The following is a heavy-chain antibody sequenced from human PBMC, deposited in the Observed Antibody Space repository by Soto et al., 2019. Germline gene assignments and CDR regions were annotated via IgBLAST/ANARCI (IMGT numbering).Heavy chain of an antibody. CDR2: ISGHNGNT. CDR1: GYSFTSYG. D-gene: IGHD3-22*01. J-gene: IGHJ4*02. Sequence: ASVKVSCKASGYSFTSYGISWVRQAPGQGPEWMGWISGHNGNTNHPQSLQGRVTMTTDTSRNTAYMELRSLRSDDTAVFYCARHRFNYYDDTVYYYFDYWGQGTLVTVSS. V-gene: IGHV1-18*04. CDR3: ARHRFNYYDDTVYYYFDY.